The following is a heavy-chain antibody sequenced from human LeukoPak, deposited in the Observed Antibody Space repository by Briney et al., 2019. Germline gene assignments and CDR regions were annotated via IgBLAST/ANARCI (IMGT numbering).Heavy chain of an antibody. J-gene: IGHJ6*03. CDR2: MNPNSGNT. CDR1: GYTFTGYY. CDR3: ARGRRYCSGGSCYRKYYYYYYMDV. Sequence: ASVKVSCKASGYTFTGYYMHWVRQAPGQGLEWMGWMNPNSGNTGYAQKFQGRVTITRNTSISTAYMELSSLRSEDTAVYYCARGRRYCSGGSCYRKYYYYYYMDVWGKGTTVTVSS. V-gene: IGHV1-8*03. D-gene: IGHD2-15*01.